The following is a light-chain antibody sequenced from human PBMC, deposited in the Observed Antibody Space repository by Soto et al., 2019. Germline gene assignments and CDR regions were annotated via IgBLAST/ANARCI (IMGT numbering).Light chain of an antibody. CDR3: MQGSHWPT. CDR2: KVS. J-gene: IGKJ2*01. V-gene: IGKV2-30*01. Sequence: DVVITQPPLSLPVTLGQPASISCRSSQSLVSVDGNTYLNWFHQRPGQSPRRLIYKVSTRDSGVPDRFSGSGSGTDFTLKISRVEAEDVGVYYCMQGSHWPTFGQGTKLEIK. CDR1: QSLVSVDGNTY.